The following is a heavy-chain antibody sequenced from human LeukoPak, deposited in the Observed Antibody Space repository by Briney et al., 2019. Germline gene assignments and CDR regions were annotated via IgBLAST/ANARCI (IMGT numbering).Heavy chain of an antibody. J-gene: IGHJ4*02. CDR3: ARQVLPILDVGGSYYRPGDY. D-gene: IGHD1-26*01. CDR2: IYYSGST. Sequence: SETLSLTCTVSGGSISSSSYYWGWIRQPPGKGLEWIGSIYYSGSTYYNPSLKSRVTISVDTSKNQFSLKPSSVTAADTAVYYCARQVLPILDVGGSYYRPGDYWGQGTLVTVSS. V-gene: IGHV4-39*01. CDR1: GGSISSSSYY.